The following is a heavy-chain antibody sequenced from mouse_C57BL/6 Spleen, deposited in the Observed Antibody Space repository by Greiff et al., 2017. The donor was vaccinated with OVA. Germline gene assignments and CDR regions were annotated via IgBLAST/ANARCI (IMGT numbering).Heavy chain of an antibody. Sequence: QVQLQQPGAELVKPGASVKMSCKASGYTFTSYWITWVKQRPGQGLEWIGAIYPGSGSTTYNEKFKSKATLTVDTSSSTAYMQLSSLTSEDSAVYYCARGGLGYDDYFDYWGQGTTLTVSS. CDR2: IYPGSGST. CDR3: ARGGLGYDDYFDY. D-gene: IGHD2-2*01. J-gene: IGHJ2*01. CDR1: GYTFTSYW. V-gene: IGHV1-55*01.